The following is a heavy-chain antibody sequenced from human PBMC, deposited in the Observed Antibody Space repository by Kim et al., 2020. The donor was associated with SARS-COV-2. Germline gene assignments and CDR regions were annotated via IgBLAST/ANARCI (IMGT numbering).Heavy chain of an antibody. V-gene: IGHV1-18*01. CDR1: GYTFTSYG. CDR2: ISAYNGNT. J-gene: IGHJ4*02. Sequence: ASVKVSCKASGYTFTSYGISWVRQAPGQGLEWMGWISAYNGNTNYAQKLQGRVTMTTDTSTSTAYMELRSLRSDDTAVYYCARAGASRLRYFDWLSPLDYWGQGTLVTVSS. D-gene: IGHD3-9*01. CDR3: ARAGASRLRYFDWLSPLDY.